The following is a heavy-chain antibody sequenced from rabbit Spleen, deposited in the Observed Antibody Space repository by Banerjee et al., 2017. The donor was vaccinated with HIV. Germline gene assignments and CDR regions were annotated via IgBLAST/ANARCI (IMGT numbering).Heavy chain of an antibody. CDR2: IAGSGSGFT. V-gene: IGHV1S45*01. CDR1: GFSFSSAYA. D-gene: IGHD4-1*01. CDR3: ARDHYISGCGIILSFFNL. Sequence: QEQLVESGGGLVQPEGSLTLTCTASGFSFSSAYAMCWVRQAPGKGLEWISCIAGSGSGFTYSATWAKGRCTFSKSTSTTVTLQMTSLTAVDTATYFCARDHYISGCGIILSFFNLWGQGTLVTVS. J-gene: IGHJ4*01.